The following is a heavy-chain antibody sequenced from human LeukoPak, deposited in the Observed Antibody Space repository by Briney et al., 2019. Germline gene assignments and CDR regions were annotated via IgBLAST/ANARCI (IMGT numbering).Heavy chain of an antibody. CDR2: ISGSDGST. V-gene: IGHV3-23*01. CDR1: GFPFSSYA. CDR3: AKVWIAVAVT. D-gene: IGHD6-19*01. J-gene: IGHJ4*02. Sequence: GGSLRLSCAASGFPFSSYAMSWVRQAPGKGLEWVSAISGSDGSTYYAYCVKGRFTISRDDSKNTLYLQMNSLRAEDTAVYYCAKVWIAVAVTWGQGTLVTVSP.